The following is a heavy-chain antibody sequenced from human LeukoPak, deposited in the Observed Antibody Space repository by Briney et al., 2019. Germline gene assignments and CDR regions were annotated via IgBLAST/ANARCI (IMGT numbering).Heavy chain of an antibody. CDR1: DGAITGFS. CDR2: IYYSGDT. J-gene: IGHJ6*03. CDR3: VRTTEGGYTYDYFYYYYMDV. V-gene: IGHV4-59*01. D-gene: IGHD5-18*01. Sequence: SETLSLTCTVSDGAITGFSWSWIRQPPGKGLEWIGYIYYSGDTNYNPSLQSRVTLSVDTSKNQFSLKLTSVTAADTAVYYCVRTTEGGYTYDYFYYYYMDVWGKGTTVTISS.